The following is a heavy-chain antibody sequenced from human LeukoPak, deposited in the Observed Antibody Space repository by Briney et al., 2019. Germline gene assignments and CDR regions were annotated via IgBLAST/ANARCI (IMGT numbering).Heavy chain of an antibody. D-gene: IGHD4-17*01. CDR3: ARGGDYPFDY. J-gene: IGHJ4*02. V-gene: IGHV3-74*01. CDR1: GFTFSSYW. CDR2: SNSDGIST. Sequence: PGGSLRLSCAASGFTFSSYWMHWVRHAPGKALVWVSRSNSDGISTNYADSVKGRFTISRDNAKNTLYLQMNSLRAEDTAVYYCARGGDYPFDYWGQGTLVTVSS.